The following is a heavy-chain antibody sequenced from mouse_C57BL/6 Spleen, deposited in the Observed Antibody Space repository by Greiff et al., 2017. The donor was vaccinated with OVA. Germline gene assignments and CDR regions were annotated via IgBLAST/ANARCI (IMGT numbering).Heavy chain of an antibody. D-gene: IGHD2-4*01. CDR2: IDPSDSYT. J-gene: IGHJ4*01. V-gene: IGHV1-69*01. CDR1: GYTFTSYW. CDR3: ARFGYYDYDEAMDY. Sequence: VQLQQPGAELVMPGASVKLSCKASGYTFTSYWMHWVKQRPGQGLEWIGEIDPSDSYTNYNQKFKGKSTLTVDKSSSTAYMQLSSLTSEDSAVYYCARFGYYDYDEAMDYWGQGTSVTVSS.